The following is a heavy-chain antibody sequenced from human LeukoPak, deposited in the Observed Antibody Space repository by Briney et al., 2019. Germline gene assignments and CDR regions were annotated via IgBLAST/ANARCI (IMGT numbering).Heavy chain of an antibody. CDR1: GGSISSYY. CDR2: IYYSGST. D-gene: IGHD3-9*01. CDR3: ARGGSIFRYYFDY. Sequence: SETLSLTCTVSGGSISSYYWSWIRQPPGKGLEWIGYIYYSGSTNYNPSLKSRVTISVDTSKNQFSLKLSSVTAADTAVYYCARGGSIFRYYFDYWGQGTLVTVSS. V-gene: IGHV4-59*01. J-gene: IGHJ4*02.